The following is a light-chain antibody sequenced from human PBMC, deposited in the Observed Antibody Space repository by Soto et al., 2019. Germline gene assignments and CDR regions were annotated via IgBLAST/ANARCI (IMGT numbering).Light chain of an antibody. Sequence: EIVMTQSPATLSVAPGERATLFCRASQSVNSNLAWYQQKPGQAPRLLIYGVSTRATGIPARFTGSGSGTEFTLTISSLKSEDFAVYYCQQYDNWPPWTFGQGTKLDIK. CDR3: QQYDNWPPWT. V-gene: IGKV3-15*01. CDR1: QSVNSN. J-gene: IGKJ1*01. CDR2: GVS.